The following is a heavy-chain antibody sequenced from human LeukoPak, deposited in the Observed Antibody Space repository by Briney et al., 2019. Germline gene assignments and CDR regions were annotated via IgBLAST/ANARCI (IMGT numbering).Heavy chain of an antibody. D-gene: IGHD6-6*01. J-gene: IGHJ4*02. CDR3: ARQLGNYYRAFDF. Sequence: ASVKVSCKPSGYTFTNYYIHWVRQAPGQGPEWMGWINPSNAGAAFAPKFQGRVSMTWDSSITTAFMDLTSLRSDDTAIYYCARQLGNYYRAFDFWCQGTLVTVSS. V-gene: IGHV1-2*02. CDR2: INPSNAGA. CDR1: GYTFTNYY.